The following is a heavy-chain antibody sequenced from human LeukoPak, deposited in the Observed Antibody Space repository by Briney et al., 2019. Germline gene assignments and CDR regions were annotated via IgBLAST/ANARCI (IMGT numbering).Heavy chain of an antibody. D-gene: IGHD6-19*01. CDR2: ISGGGTGT. V-gene: IGHV3-23*01. J-gene: IGHJ4*02. CDR1: GFTFSTYE. CDR3: AKQGENSGWGSFDH. Sequence: PGGSLRLSCAASGFTFSTYEMNWVRQAPGKGLDWVSTISGGGTGTYYADSVGGRFTISRDNSKNTHYLQMDSLRVEDTAIYYCAKQGENSGWGSFDHWGQGILVTVSS.